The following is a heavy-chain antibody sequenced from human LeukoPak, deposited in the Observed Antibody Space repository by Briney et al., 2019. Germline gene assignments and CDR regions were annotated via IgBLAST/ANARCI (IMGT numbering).Heavy chain of an antibody. CDR1: GYTFTSYG. Sequence: AASVKVSCKASGYTFTSYGISWVRQAPGQGLEWMGWISAYNGNTSYAQKLQGRVTMTTDTSTSTAYMELRSLRSDDTAVYYCARMDAYDYVWGSYRSLSYYFDYWGQGTLVTVSS. CDR2: ISAYNGNT. J-gene: IGHJ4*02. CDR3: ARMDAYDYVWGSYRSLSYYFDY. D-gene: IGHD3-16*02. V-gene: IGHV1-18*01.